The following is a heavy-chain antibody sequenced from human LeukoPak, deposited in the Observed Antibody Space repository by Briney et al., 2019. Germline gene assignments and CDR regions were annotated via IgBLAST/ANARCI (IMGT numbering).Heavy chain of an antibody. CDR1: GFTFSDYY. Sequence: GGSLRLSCAASGFTFSDYYMSWFRQAPGKGLEWISKISSNGGSPDYADSVKGRFSISRANANNSLYLQLHSPRAEHTAVYYCARDHPAEYTNTRYGTFDIWRQGTMDAVSS. J-gene: IGHJ3*02. D-gene: IGHD6-6*01. CDR3: ARDHPAEYTNTRYGTFDI. CDR2: ISSNGGSP. V-gene: IGHV3-11*01.